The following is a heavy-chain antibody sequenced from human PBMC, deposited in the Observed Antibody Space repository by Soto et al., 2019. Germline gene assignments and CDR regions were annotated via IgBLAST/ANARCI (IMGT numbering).Heavy chain of an antibody. Sequence: DVQLLESGGDLVQPGESLRLSCAASGFIFSDFAMSWVRQTPGKGLEWVSAVSVYGGSTNYSDALKGRFTISRDNSRDPLCLQMNSLRAEDTAVYYCARRPAGDSHWYFDLWGRGTLVTVSS. CDR1: GFIFSDFA. CDR2: VSVYGGST. CDR3: ARRPAGDSHWYFDL. J-gene: IGHJ2*01. D-gene: IGHD2-21*01. V-gene: IGHV3-23*01.